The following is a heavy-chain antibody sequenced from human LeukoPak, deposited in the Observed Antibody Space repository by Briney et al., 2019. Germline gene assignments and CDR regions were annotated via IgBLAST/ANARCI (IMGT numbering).Heavy chain of an antibody. V-gene: IGHV3-23*01. CDR3: AKATEYHLLYYFDY. CDR2: ISGTGGST. D-gene: IGHD2-2*01. J-gene: IGHJ4*02. CDR1: GFTFSSYA. Sequence: GGSLRLSCAASGFTFSSYAMSWVRQAPGKGLEWVSAISGTGGSTYYADSVKGRFTISRDSSKTTLYLQMNSLRAEDTAVYYCAKATEYHLLYYFDYWGPGTLVTVSS.